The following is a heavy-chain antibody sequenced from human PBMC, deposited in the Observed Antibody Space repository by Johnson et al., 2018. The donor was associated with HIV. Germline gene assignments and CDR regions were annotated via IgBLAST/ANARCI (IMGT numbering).Heavy chain of an antibody. V-gene: IGHV3-9*01. J-gene: IGHJ3*02. Sequence: VQLVESGGGVVQPGRSLRLSCAASGFTFSNAWMSWVRQAPGKGLEWVSGINGNSDGIGYADSVKGRLSISRDNGKNSLYLQMNSLRPEDTALYYCAKDSSYGTGWLSAFDIWGHGTMVTVSS. CDR3: AKDSSYGTGWLSAFDI. CDR1: GFTFSNAW. D-gene: IGHD6-19*01. CDR2: INGNSDGI.